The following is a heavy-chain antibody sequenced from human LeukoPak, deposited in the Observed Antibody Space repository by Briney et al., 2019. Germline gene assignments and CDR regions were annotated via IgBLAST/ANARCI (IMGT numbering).Heavy chain of an antibody. CDR2: INHSGST. CDR3: ARDKWGPVLLWFGELFGAYYGMDV. D-gene: IGHD3-10*01. Sequence: SETLSLTCAVYGGSFSGYYWSWIRQPPGKGLEWIGEINHSGSTNYNPSLKSRVTISVDTSKNQFSLKLSSVTAADTAVYYCARDKWGPVLLWFGELFGAYYGMDVWGQGTTVTVSS. V-gene: IGHV4-34*01. CDR1: GGSFSGYY. J-gene: IGHJ6*02.